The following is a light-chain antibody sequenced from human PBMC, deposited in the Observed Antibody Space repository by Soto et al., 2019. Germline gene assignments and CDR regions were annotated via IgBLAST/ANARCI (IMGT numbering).Light chain of an antibody. V-gene: IGKV1-39*01. CDR3: QQSYSTLWT. CDR1: QSIGSH. Sequence: DIQMTQSPSSLSASVGDRITITCRASQSIGSHLHWYQQRPGRAPQLLIYGASSLQSGVPSRFRGSGSGTQFTLTISGLQPEDFAPYYCQQSYSTLWTFGPGTKV. J-gene: IGKJ1*01. CDR2: GAS.